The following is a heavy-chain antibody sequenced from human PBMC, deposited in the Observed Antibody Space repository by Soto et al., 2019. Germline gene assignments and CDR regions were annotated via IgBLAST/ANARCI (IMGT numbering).Heavy chain of an antibody. CDR2: INHSGST. J-gene: IGHJ5*02. Sequence: SETLSLTCAVYGGSFSGYYWSWIRQPPGKGLEWIGEINHSGSTNYNPSLKSRVTISVDTSKNQFSLKLSSVTAADTAVYYCARGGGSAYIWGSYRYFWFDPWGQGTLVTVSS. V-gene: IGHV4-34*01. CDR3: ARGGGSAYIWGSYRYFWFDP. CDR1: GGSFSGYY. D-gene: IGHD3-16*02.